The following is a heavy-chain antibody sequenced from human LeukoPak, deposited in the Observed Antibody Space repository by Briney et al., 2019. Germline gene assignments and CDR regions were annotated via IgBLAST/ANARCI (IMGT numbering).Heavy chain of an antibody. V-gene: IGHV3-30*02. CDR1: GFTFSSYG. Sequence: GGSLRLSCAASGFTFSSYGMHWVRQAPGKGLEWVAFIRYDGSNKYYADSVKGRFTISRDNSKNTLYLQMNSLRAEDTAVYYCAKDKVTVVRGVILPSSDYWGQGTLSPSPQ. D-gene: IGHD3-10*01. CDR2: IRYDGSNK. CDR3: AKDKVTVVRGVILPSSDY. J-gene: IGHJ4*02.